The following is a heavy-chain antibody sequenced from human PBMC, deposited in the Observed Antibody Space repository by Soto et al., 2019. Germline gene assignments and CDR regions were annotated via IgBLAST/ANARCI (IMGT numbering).Heavy chain of an antibody. CDR2: ISFDGANI. CDR3: ARDPYGGYIFDS. Sequence: QVQLVESGGGVVQPGTSLRLSCAASGFLFRNYAMHWVRQSPAKGLEWLAVISFDGANIFYAGAAKGRFTISRDNSKQTLYRQLDSLRPEDTGVYFCARDPYGGYIFDSWGQGTQVTLSS. J-gene: IGHJ4*02. CDR1: GFLFRNYA. V-gene: IGHV3-30-3*01. D-gene: IGHD5-12*01.